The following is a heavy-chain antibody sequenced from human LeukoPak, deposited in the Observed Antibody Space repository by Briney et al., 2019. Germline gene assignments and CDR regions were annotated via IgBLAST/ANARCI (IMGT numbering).Heavy chain of an antibody. CDR2: IHYRGST. CDR3: ARHQGQWLILYYFDY. J-gene: IGHJ4*02. Sequence: PSETLSLTCTVSGDSISTNYSYWGWIRQPPGKGLEWIGSIHYRGSTYYNPSLKSRVTMSVDTSKNQFSLKVTSVTATDTAAYYCARHQGQWLILYYFDYWGQGSVVTVSS. CDR1: GDSISTNYSY. D-gene: IGHD6-19*01. V-gene: IGHV4-39*01.